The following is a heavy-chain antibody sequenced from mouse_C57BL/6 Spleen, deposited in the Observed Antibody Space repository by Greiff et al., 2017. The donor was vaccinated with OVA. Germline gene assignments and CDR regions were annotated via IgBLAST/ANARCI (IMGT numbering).Heavy chain of an antibody. V-gene: IGHV1-55*01. CDR2: IYPGSGST. CDR3: ARSGMRQLRHDAMDY. Sequence: QVQLQQPGAELVKPGASVKMSCKASGYTFTSYWITWVKQRPGQGLEWIGDIYPGSGSTNYNEKFKSKATLTVDTSSSTAYMQLSSLTSEDSAVYYCARSGMRQLRHDAMDYWGQGTSVTVSS. CDR1: GYTFTSYW. J-gene: IGHJ4*01. D-gene: IGHD3-2*02.